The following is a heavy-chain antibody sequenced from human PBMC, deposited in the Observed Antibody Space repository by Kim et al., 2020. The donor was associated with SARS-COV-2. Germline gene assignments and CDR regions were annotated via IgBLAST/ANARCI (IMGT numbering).Heavy chain of an antibody. CDR2: ISYDGRNR. V-gene: IGHV3-30*18. J-gene: IGHJ1*01. CDR3: AKGEWETGYFRY. D-gene: IGHD1-26*01. Sequence: GGSLRLSCETSGFSFSSNDMHWVRQAPGKGLEWVSVISYDGRNRYYGDSVKGRFSTSRDNSKNTFYLEMNSLRADDTAVYYCAKGEWETGYFRYWGQGTLVSVSA. CDR1: GFSFSSND.